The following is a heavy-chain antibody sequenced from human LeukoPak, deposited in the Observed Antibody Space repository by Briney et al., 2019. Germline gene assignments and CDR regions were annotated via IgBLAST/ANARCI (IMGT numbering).Heavy chain of an antibody. CDR2: INPSGGST. V-gene: IGHV1-46*01. J-gene: IGHJ3*02. D-gene: IGHD3-10*01. CDR1: GYTFTSYY. Sequence: GASVKVSCKASGYTFTSYYMHWVRQAPGQGLEWMGIINPSGGSTSYAQKFQGRVTMTRDTSTSTVYMELSRLRSEDTAVYYCARDSSMVRGVISAFDIWGQGTMVTVSS. CDR3: ARDSSMVRGVISAFDI.